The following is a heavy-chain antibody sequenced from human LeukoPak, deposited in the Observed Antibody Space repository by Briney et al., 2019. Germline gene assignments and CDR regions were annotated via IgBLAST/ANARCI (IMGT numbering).Heavy chain of an antibody. V-gene: IGHV4-61*02. CDR3: ARQDSSSWYERYFDL. D-gene: IGHD6-13*01. CDR2: IYTSGST. Sequence: SETLSLTCTVSGGSISSGSYYWSWIRQPAGKGLEWIGRIYTSGSTNYNPSLKSRVTISVDTSKNQFSLKLSSVTAADTAVYYCARQDSSSWYERYFDLWGRGTLVTVSS. CDR1: GGSISSGSYY. J-gene: IGHJ2*01.